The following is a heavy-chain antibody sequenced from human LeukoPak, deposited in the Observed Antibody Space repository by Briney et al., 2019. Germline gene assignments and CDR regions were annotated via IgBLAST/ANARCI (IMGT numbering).Heavy chain of an antibody. D-gene: IGHD1-26*01. Sequence: GASVKVSCKASGYTFTSYGISWVRQAPGQGLEWMGWISAYNGNTNYAQKLQGRVTMTTDTSTSTAYMELRSLRSDDTAVYYCARDVSFVGGSSIFDYWGQGTLVTVSS. J-gene: IGHJ4*02. V-gene: IGHV1-18*01. CDR2: ISAYNGNT. CDR3: ARDVSFVGGSSIFDY. CDR1: GYTFTSYG.